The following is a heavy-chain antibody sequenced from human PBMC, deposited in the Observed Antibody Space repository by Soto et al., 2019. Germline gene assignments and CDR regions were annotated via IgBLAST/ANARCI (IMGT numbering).Heavy chain of an antibody. Sequence: SETLSLTCTVSGGSISSSGYYWSWIRQPPGKGLEWIGCIYHSGSTYYNPSLKSRVTISVDRSKNQFSLKLSSVTAADTAVYYCARHARDYYYRWGSYFDYWGQGTLVTVSS. CDR2: IYHSGST. CDR3: ARHARDYYYRWGSYFDY. CDR1: GGSISSSGYY. J-gene: IGHJ4*02. V-gene: IGHV4-39*01. D-gene: IGHD3-10*01.